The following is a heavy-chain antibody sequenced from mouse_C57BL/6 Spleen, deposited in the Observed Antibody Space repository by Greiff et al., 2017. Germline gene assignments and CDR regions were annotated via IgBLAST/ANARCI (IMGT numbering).Heavy chain of an antibody. CDR2: INYDGSST. D-gene: IGHD3-2*02. Sequence: EVQVVESEGGLVQPGSSLKLSCTASGFTFSDYYMAWVRQVPEKGLEWVANINYDGSSTYYMASLKSRFLISRDNANNILYLQMISLKSEDTATDYCAREGDSAGLAYWCQGTLVTVSA. CDR3: AREGDSAGLAY. V-gene: IGHV5-16*01. CDR1: GFTFSDYY. J-gene: IGHJ3*01.